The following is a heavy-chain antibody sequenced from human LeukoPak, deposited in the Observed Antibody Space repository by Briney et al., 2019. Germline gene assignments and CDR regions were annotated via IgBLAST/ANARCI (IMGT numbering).Heavy chain of an antibody. D-gene: IGHD4-11*01. CDR3: ARRYSNYFFDY. J-gene: IGHJ4*02. CDR2: NYHSGST. Sequence: SETLSLTCAVSGYSITSGYYWAWLRQPPGKGLEWIGNNYHSGSTYYNASLKSRVTISINTSKNQFSLKLSSVTAADTAVYYCARRYSNYFFDYWGQGTLVTVSS. CDR1: GYSITSGYY. V-gene: IGHV4-38-2*01.